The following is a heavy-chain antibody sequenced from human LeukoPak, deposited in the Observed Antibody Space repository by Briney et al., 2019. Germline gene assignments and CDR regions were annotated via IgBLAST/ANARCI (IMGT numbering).Heavy chain of an antibody. V-gene: IGHV1-69*13. CDR3: ARVRNAVAVAGNYYYYMDV. CDR2: IIPIFGTA. D-gene: IGHD6-19*01. J-gene: IGHJ6*03. Sequence: ASVKVSCKVSGYTFSTYGISWVRQAPGQGLEWMGGIIPIFGTANYAQKFQGRVTITADESTSTAYMELSSLRSEDTAVYYCARVRNAVAVAGNYYYYMDVWGKGTTVTISS. CDR1: GYTFSTYG.